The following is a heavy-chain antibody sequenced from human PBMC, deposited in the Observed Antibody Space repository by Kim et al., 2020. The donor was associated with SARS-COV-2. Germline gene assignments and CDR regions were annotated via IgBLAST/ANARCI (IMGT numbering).Heavy chain of an antibody. Sequence: SETLSLTCAVYGGSFSGYYWSWIRQPPGKGLEWIGEINHSGSTNYNPSLKSRVTISVDTSKNQFSLKLSSVTAADTAVYYCARGRGSLRRFDPWGQGTLVTVSS. CDR3: ARGRGSLRRFDP. CDR2: INHSGST. V-gene: IGHV4-34*01. CDR1: GGSFSGYY. D-gene: IGHD4-17*01. J-gene: IGHJ5*02.